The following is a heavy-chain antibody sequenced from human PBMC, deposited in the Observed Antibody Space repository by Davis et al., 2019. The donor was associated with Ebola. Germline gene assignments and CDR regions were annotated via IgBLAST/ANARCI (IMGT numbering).Heavy chain of an antibody. D-gene: IGHD3-10*01. V-gene: IGHV3-48*03. CDR1: GFTFSSYA. Sequence: GGSLRLSCAASGFTFSSYAMSWVRQAPGKGLEWVSYISSSGSTIYYADSVKGRFTISRDNAKNSLYLQMNSLTAEDTAVYYCARSIPTGIWFGELDYWGQGTLVTVSS. CDR3: ARSIPTGIWFGELDY. J-gene: IGHJ4*02. CDR2: ISSSGSTI.